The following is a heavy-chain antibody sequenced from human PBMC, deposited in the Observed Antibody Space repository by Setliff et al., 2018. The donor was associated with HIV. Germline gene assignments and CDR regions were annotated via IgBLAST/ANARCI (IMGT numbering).Heavy chain of an antibody. D-gene: IGHD3-10*01. V-gene: IGHV3-30*18. CDR1: GFTFSSYG. Sequence: WGSLRLSCAASGFTFSSYGMHWVRQAPGKGLEWVSLISYDGSNKYYADSVKGRFSISRDNPKNTVYLQMNSLRAEDTALYYCAKIPHTGDSAYDVWGQGTMVTVS. CDR3: AKIPHTGDSAYDV. J-gene: IGHJ3*01. CDR2: ISYDGSNK.